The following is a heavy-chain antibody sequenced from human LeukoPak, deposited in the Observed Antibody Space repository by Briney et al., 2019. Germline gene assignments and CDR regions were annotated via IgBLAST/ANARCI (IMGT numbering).Heavy chain of an antibody. V-gene: IGHV3-30*18. CDR3: AKGREGYGDYTPSDP. CDR1: GFTFSSYG. D-gene: IGHD4-17*01. Sequence: PGMSLRLSCAASGFTFSSYGMHWVRQAPGKGLEGVAVITYDGSNKYSADAVKGRFTISRDNSKNTLYLQMNSLRAEDTAVYYCAKGREGYGDYTPSDPWGQGSPVSASS. J-gene: IGHJ5*02. CDR2: ITYDGSNK.